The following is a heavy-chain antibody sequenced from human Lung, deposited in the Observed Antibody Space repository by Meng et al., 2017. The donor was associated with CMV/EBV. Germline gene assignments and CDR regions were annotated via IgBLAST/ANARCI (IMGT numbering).Heavy chain of an antibody. CDR2: ISWDGGST. Sequence: ESXKISXAASGFTFDDYAMHWVRQAPGKGLEWVSLISWDGGSTYYADSVKGRFTISRDNSKNSLYLQMNGLRAEDTALYYCAKEYIAAAGTDYYYGMDVWGQGTXVTVSS. J-gene: IGHJ6*02. V-gene: IGHV3-43D*03. CDR3: AKEYIAAAGTDYYYGMDV. D-gene: IGHD6-13*01. CDR1: GFTFDDYA.